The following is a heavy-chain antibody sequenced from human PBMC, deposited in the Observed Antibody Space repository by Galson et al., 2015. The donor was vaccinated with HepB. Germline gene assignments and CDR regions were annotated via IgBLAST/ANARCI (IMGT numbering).Heavy chain of an antibody. CDR1: GFTFSDNY. CDR3: ARSLLRFWGEGNYMDV. V-gene: IGHV3-11*01. Sequence: SLRLSCAASGFTFSDNYMSWICQAPGKGLEWVSYISSSGSTIYYADSVKGRFTISRDNAKNSLYLQMNSLRAEDTAVYYCARSLLRFWGEGNYMDVWGKGTTVTVSS. D-gene: IGHD3-16*01. J-gene: IGHJ6*03. CDR2: ISSSGSTI.